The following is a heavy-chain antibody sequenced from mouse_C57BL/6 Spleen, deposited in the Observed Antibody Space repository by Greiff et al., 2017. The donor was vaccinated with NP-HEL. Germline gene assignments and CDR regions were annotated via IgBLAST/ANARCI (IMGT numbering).Heavy chain of an antibody. Sequence: QVQLQQSGAELVRPGTSVKLSCKASGYTFTSYWMHWVKQRPGQGLEWIGVIDPSDSYTNYNQKFKGKATLTVDTSSSTAYMQLSSLTSEDSAVYYCAAYYYGSSYDYAMDYWGQGTSVTVSS. D-gene: IGHD1-1*01. CDR1: GYTFTSYW. CDR2: IDPSDSYT. V-gene: IGHV1-59*01. CDR3: AAYYYGSSYDYAMDY. J-gene: IGHJ4*01.